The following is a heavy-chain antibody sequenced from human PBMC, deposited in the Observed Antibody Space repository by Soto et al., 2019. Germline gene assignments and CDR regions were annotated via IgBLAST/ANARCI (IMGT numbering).Heavy chain of an antibody. D-gene: IGHD4-17*01. CDR3: ARLVGDYADIDY. Sequence: PSETLSLTCTVSGCSISSSSYYWGWIRQPPGKGLEWIGSIYYSGSTYYNPSLKSRVTISVDTSKNQFTLKLSSVTAADTAVYYCARLVGDYADIDYWGQRTLVTVSS. CDR2: IYYSGST. V-gene: IGHV4-39*01. J-gene: IGHJ4*02. CDR1: GCSISSSSYY.